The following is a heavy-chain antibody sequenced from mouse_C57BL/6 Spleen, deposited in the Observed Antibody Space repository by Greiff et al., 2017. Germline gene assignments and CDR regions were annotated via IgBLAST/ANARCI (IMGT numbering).Heavy chain of an antibody. CDR2: IDPSDSYT. J-gene: IGHJ1*03. D-gene: IGHD1-1*01. CDR1: GYTFTSYW. CDR3: ARSFTTVVATDRYFDV. Sequence: VQLQQPGAELVRPGTSVKLSCKASGYTFTSYWMHWVKQRPGQGLEWIGVIDPSDSYTNYNQKFKGKATLTVDTSSSTAYMQLSSLTSEDAAVYYCARSFTTVVATDRYFDVWGTGTTVTVSS. V-gene: IGHV1-59*01.